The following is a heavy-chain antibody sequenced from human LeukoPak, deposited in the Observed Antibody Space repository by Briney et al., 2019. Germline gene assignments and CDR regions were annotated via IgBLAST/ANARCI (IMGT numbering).Heavy chain of an antibody. J-gene: IGHJ4*02. Sequence: GGSLRLSCAASGFTFSSYAMSWVRQAPGEGLEWVSAISGSGGSTYYADSVKGRFTISRDNSKNTLYLQMNSLRAEDTAVYYCAKGWSRQQLVQDYWGQGTLVTVSS. CDR1: GFTFSSYA. V-gene: IGHV3-23*01. CDR2: ISGSGGST. CDR3: AKGWSRQQLVQDY. D-gene: IGHD6-13*01.